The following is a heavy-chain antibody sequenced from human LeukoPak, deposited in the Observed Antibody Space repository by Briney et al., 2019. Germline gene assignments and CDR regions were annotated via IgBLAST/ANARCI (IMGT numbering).Heavy chain of an antibody. V-gene: IGHV3-20*04. D-gene: IGHD3-22*01. CDR2: INWNGGST. Sequence: PGGSLRLSCAASGFTFGNYGMSWVRQAPGKGLEWVSGINWNGGSTGYADSVEGRFTISRDNAKNSQYLQMNSLRAEDTAVYYCARDYYYDSSGFLAGWNYFDYWGQGTLVTVSS. CDR3: ARDYYYDSSGFLAGWNYFDY. CDR1: GFTFGNYG. J-gene: IGHJ4*02.